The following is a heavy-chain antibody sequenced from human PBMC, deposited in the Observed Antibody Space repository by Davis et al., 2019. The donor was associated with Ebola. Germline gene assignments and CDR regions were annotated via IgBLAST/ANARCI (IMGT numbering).Heavy chain of an antibody. CDR1: GGSISSNNYY. Sequence: PSETLSLTWTVSGGSISSNNYYWGWIRQPPGKGLEWIGSIHYSGNTYYNPSLTSRVTISVDTSKNQFSLKLRSVTAADTAVYYCAVGRQQLDPYYFDYWGQGTLVTVSS. CDR2: IHYSGNT. D-gene: IGHD6-13*01. CDR3: AVGRQQLDPYYFDY. J-gene: IGHJ4*02. V-gene: IGHV4-39*07.